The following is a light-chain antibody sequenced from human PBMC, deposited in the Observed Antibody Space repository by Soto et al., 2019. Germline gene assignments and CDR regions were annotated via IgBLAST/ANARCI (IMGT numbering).Light chain of an antibody. CDR2: AAS. CDR3: HQYNTYSQT. Sequence: AIRMTQSPSSFSASTGDRVTITCRASQGISSYLAWYQQKPGKAPKLLIYAASTLQSGVPSRFSGSGSGTEFTLTISSLQPDDFATYYCHQYNTYSQTFGQGTKVDIK. CDR1: QGISSY. J-gene: IGKJ1*01. V-gene: IGKV1-8*01.